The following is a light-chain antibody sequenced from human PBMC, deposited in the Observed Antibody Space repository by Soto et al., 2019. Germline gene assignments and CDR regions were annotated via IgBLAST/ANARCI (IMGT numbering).Light chain of an antibody. CDR1: QSISSW. J-gene: IGKJ4*01. CDR2: DAS. Sequence: IQMTQSPSTLSASVGDRVTITCRASQSISSWLAWYQQKPGKAPKLLIYDASSLERGVPSRFSGSGSGTEFTLTISSLQPGDFATYYCQQYNSYPLTFGGGTKVDIK. V-gene: IGKV1-5*01. CDR3: QQYNSYPLT.